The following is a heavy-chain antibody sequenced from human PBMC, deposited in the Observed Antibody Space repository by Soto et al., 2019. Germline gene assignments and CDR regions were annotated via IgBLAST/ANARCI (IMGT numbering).Heavy chain of an antibody. J-gene: IGHJ4*02. CDR2: IIPVFGTT. D-gene: IGHD4-17*01. Sequence: QVQLVQSGAEVKKPGSSVRVSCTASGGTLNSYTISWVRQAPGQGLEWMGGIIPVFGTTDYAQKFQGSVTITADQSTGTAYLDLFSLSSEDTAIYYCSISNSYGRGDFWGQGTLVTVSS. CDR3: SISNSYGRGDF. V-gene: IGHV1-69*01. CDR1: GGTLNSYT.